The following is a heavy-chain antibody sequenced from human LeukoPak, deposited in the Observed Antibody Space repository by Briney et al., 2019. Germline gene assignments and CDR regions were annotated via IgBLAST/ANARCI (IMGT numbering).Heavy chain of an antibody. Sequence: PSDTLSLTCTVSGGSISTSSYYWDWIRQPPGKGLEWIGSVYYSGSTYYNPSLKSRVTISADTSKNQFSLKLSSVTAADTAVYYCARHRYYDNSCYYFDQWGQGTLVTVSS. CDR3: ARHRYYDNSCYYFDQ. CDR2: VYYSGST. V-gene: IGHV4-39*01. CDR1: GGSISTSSYY. D-gene: IGHD3-22*01. J-gene: IGHJ4*02.